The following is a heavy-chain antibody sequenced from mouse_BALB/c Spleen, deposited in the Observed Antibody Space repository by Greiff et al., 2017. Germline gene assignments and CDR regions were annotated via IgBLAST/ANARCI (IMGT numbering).Heavy chain of an antibody. Sequence: EVHLVESGPGLVKPSQSLSLTCTVTGYSITSDYAWNWIRQFPGNKLEWMGYISYSGSTSYNPSLKSRISITRDTSKNQFFLQLNSVTTEDTATYYCANYYGSRYWGQGTSVTVSS. V-gene: IGHV3-2*02. CDR1: GYSITSDYA. CDR2: ISYSGST. D-gene: IGHD1-1*01. CDR3: ANYYGSRY. J-gene: IGHJ4*01.